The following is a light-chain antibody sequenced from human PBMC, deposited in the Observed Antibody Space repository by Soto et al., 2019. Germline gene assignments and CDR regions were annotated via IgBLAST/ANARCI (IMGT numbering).Light chain of an antibody. Sequence: QSSLSQPPSVSRSPGQSVTISCTGTSTDFVSYNRVSWYQQPPGTAPKLMLYEVSKRPSWVPDRFSGSKSGNTASLTISGRQAADDADYYCSLNTSESAYVFGTGTKVTVL. CDR3: SLNTSESAYV. CDR2: EVS. CDR1: STDFVSYNR. V-gene: IGLV2-18*01. J-gene: IGLJ1*01.